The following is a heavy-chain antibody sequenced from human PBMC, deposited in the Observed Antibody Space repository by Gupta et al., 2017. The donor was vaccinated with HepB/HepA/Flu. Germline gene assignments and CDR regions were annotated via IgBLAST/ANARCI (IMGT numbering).Heavy chain of an antibody. CDR2: ISANNFNT. Sequence: QVHLVQSEAEVKKPGASVKVSCKASGYTFINHPISWVRQAPGQGLEWMGWISANNFNTNDAQKFQDRVTITIDTATTTSYMELRSLTSADTAVYCCARDGECRSTTCYTGYYYDYRDGWGKGTRITVSS. V-gene: IGHV1-18*04. CDR1: GYTFINHP. CDR3: ARDGECRSTTCYTGYYYDYRDG. D-gene: IGHD2-2*02. J-gene: IGHJ6*03.